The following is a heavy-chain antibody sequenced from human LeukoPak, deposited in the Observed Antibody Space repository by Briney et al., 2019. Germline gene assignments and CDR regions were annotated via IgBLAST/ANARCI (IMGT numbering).Heavy chain of an antibody. CDR2: IKQDGSEK. CDR3: ARHEGYYYYMDV. J-gene: IGHJ6*03. V-gene: IGHV3-7*01. CDR1: GFTFGSYW. Sequence: GGSLRLSCAASGFTFGSYWMSWVRQAPGKGLEWVANIKQDGSEKYYVDSVKGRFTISRDNAKNSLYLQMNSLRAEDTAVYYCARHEGYYYYMDVWGKGTTVTVSS.